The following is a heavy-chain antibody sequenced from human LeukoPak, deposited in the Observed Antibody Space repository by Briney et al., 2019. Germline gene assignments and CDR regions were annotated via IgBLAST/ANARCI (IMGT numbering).Heavy chain of an antibody. CDR1: GFTFSSYG. CDR3: ATGSGYSYGYAGAFDI. CDR2: ISYDGTNK. D-gene: IGHD5-18*01. V-gene: IGHV3-30*03. J-gene: IGHJ3*02. Sequence: GGSLRLSCAASGFTFSSYGMHWVRQAPGKGLEWMAVISYDGTNKYYADSVKGRFTISRDKSKNTLYLQMSSLRAEDTAVYYCATGSGYSYGYAGAFDIWGQGTMVTVSS.